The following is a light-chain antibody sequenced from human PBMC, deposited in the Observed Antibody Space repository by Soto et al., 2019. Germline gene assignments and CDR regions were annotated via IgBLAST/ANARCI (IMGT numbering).Light chain of an antibody. V-gene: IGKV3-20*01. CDR3: QQYRKWILIS. J-gene: IGKJ5*01. CDR1: QTVTSTL. CDR2: RAS. Sequence: EKVLTHSPCTVSLFTKERATLSSSASQTVTSTLLAWFQQKPGQASGLLIYRASSRATGVPDRFSGSGSGTDFTLTISCLEPEDFAVCFCQQYRKWILISFCEVARLEI.